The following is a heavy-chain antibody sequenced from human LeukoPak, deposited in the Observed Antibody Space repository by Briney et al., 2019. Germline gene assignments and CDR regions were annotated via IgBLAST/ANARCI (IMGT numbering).Heavy chain of an antibody. CDR2: IKADGTEK. CDR3: ARSQHSTAVY. D-gene: IGHD2/OR15-2a*01. J-gene: IGHJ4*02. CDR1: GFTFSNYY. Sequence: GGSLRLSCTASGFTFSNYYMTWVRQAPGKGLEWVAHIKADGTEKFYEDSLKGRFTISRDNAKNSLYLQMNSLRAEDTAVYFCARSQHSTAVYWGQGTLVTVSS. V-gene: IGHV3-7*01.